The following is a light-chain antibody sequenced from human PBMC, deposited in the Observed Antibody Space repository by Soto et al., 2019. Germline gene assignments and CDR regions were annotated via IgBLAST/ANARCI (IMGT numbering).Light chain of an antibody. Sequence: QSALTQPASVSGSPGQSITISCTGTSSDVGAFNFVSWYQQHPGQAPKLMIYDVRHRPSGVSDRFSGSKSGNTASLTIYGLQAEDEADYYCTSHTTPSPPVLFCGGTKLAVL. V-gene: IGLV2-14*03. J-gene: IGLJ2*01. CDR1: SSDVGAFNF. CDR3: TSHTTPSPPVL. CDR2: DVR.